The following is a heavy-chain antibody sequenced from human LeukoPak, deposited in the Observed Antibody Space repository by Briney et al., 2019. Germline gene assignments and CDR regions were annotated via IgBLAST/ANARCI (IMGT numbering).Heavy chain of an antibody. D-gene: IGHD2-21*02. Sequence: SETLSLTCSVSGAYINNYHWSWIRQPAGKGLEWIGRLMTNGGINYNPSLKSRVTMSLDTPRNQFSPKLSSVTAADTAIYYCTTDQRDSRMDVWGKGTTVTVSS. CDR1: GAYINNYH. CDR3: TTDQRDSRMDV. J-gene: IGHJ6*04. CDR2: LMTNGGI. V-gene: IGHV4-4*07.